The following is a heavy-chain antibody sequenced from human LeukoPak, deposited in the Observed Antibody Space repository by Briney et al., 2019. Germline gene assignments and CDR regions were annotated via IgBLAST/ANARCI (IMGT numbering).Heavy chain of an antibody. Sequence: GGSLRLSCAASGFTFSSYGMHWVRQAPGKGLEWVAVISYDGSNKYYADSVKGRFTISRDNSKNTLYLQMNSLRAEDTAVYYCAKALNCGNFDYWGQGTLVTVSS. D-gene: IGHD1-1*01. CDR1: GFTFSSYG. CDR3: AKALNCGNFDY. J-gene: IGHJ4*02. CDR2: ISYDGSNK. V-gene: IGHV3-30*18.